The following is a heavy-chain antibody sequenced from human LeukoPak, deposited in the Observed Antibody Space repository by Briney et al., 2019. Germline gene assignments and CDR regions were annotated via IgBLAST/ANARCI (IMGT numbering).Heavy chain of an antibody. D-gene: IGHD5/OR15-5a*01. Sequence: GRSLRLSCAASGFTFSSYGMHWVRQAPGKGLEWVAVIWYDGSNEYYADSVNGRFTISRDNPKNTLYLQMNSLRAEDTAVYYCNWSKRPVDVWGQGTTVAVSS. CDR1: GFTFSSYG. CDR2: IWYDGSNE. J-gene: IGHJ6*02. CDR3: NWSKRPVDV. V-gene: IGHV3-33*01.